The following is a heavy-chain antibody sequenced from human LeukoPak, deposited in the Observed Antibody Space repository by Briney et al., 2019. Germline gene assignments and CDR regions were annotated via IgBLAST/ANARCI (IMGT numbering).Heavy chain of an antibody. CDR3: ARNLWFGELYL. CDR2: IYHSGST. J-gene: IGHJ4*02. CDR1: GYSISSGYY. Sequence: SGTLSLTCTVSGYSISSGYYWGWIRQPPGKGLEWIGSIYHSGSTYYNPSLKSRVTISVDTSKNQFSLKLSSVTAADTAVYYCARNLWFGELYLWGQGTLVTVSS. V-gene: IGHV4-38-2*02. D-gene: IGHD3-10*01.